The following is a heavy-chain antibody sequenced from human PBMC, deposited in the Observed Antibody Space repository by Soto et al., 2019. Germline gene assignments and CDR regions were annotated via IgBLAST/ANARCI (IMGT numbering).Heavy chain of an antibody. CDR2: IYHSGST. D-gene: IGHD3-9*01. J-gene: IGHJ4*02. V-gene: IGHV4-30-2*01. CDR3: ARSSLSPYYDILTGFDY. CDR1: GGSISSGGYS. Sequence: QLQLQESGLGLVKPSQTLSLTCAVSGGSISSGGYSWSWIRQPPGKGLEWIGYIYHSGSTYYNPSLKSRVTISVDRSKNQFSLKLSSVTAADTAVYYCARSSLSPYYDILTGFDYWGQGTLVTVSS.